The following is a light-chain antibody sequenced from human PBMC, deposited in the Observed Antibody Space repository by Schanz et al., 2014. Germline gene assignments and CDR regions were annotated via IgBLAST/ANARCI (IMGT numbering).Light chain of an antibody. V-gene: IGLV2-14*02. CDR1: ISS. CDR2: AGS. J-gene: IGLJ2*01. CDR3: SSYTRSSPVV. Sequence: QSALTQPASVSGSPGQSITMSCTGTISSVSWYQQHPGKAPTLMILAGSTRPSGVSDRFSGSMSANTASLTISGLQAEDEADYYCSSYTRSSPVVFGGGTKLTVL.